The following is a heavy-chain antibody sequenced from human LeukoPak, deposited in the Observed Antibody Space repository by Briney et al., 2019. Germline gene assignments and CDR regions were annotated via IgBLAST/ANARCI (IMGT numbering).Heavy chain of an antibody. CDR2: MYLSGTT. Sequence: PSGTLSLTCTVSGGSINSLDLWSWVRQPPGKGLGWIGEMYLSGTTHSNPSVKSRVTISIDKSKNQFFLNLSSVTAADTAVYYCAGLVGRYSSGLYYYYFDYWGQGTLVTVSS. J-gene: IGHJ4*02. V-gene: IGHV4-4*02. D-gene: IGHD3-22*01. CDR3: AGLVGRYSSGLYYYYFDY. CDR1: GGSINSLDL.